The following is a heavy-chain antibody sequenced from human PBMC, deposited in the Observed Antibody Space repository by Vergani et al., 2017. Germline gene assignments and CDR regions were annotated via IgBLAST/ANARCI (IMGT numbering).Heavy chain of an antibody. D-gene: IGHD2-15*01. CDR2: ISSSSKYI. V-gene: IGHV3-21*01. J-gene: IGHJ5*02. CDR3: ARDSLVGYCSGGSCYSAWFDP. Sequence: EVQLVESGGGLVKPGRSLRLSCAASGFTFSSYSMNWVRQAPGKGLEWVSSISSSSKYIYYADSVKGPFTISRDNAKNSLYLQMNSLRAEDTVVYYCARDSLVGYCSGGSCYSAWFDPWGQGTLVTVSS. CDR1: GFTFSSYS.